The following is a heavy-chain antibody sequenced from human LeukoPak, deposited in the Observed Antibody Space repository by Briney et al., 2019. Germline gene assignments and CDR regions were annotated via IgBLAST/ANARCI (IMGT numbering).Heavy chain of an antibody. J-gene: IGHJ4*02. Sequence: GESLKISCRGSGYSFTNYWIGWVRQMPGKGLEWMGLIHPGDSDTRYSPSFQGQVTISADKSTTTAYLQWSSLEASDTAMYYCASAYYYDGSGYYSEYPFDYWGQGTLVTVSS. CDR1: GYSFTNYW. D-gene: IGHD3-22*01. V-gene: IGHV5-51*01. CDR2: IHPGDSDT. CDR3: ASAYYYDGSGYYSEYPFDY.